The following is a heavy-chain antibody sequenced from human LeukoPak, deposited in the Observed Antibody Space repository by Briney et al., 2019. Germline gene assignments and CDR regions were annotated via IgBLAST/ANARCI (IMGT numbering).Heavy chain of an antibody. D-gene: IGHD2-2*01. V-gene: IGHV1-18*01. CDR1: GYTFTSYG. J-gene: IGHJ4*02. Sequence: AASVKVSCKASGYTFTSYGISWVRQAPGQGLEWMGWISAYNGNTNYAQKLQGRVTMTTDTSTSTAYMELRSLRSDDTAVYYCARFGIVVVPAASKGGAYWGQGTLVTVSS. CDR3: ARFGIVVVPAASKGGAY. CDR2: ISAYNGNT.